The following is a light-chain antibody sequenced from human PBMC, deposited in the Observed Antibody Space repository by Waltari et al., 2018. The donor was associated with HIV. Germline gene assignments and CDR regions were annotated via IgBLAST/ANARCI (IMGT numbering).Light chain of an antibody. CDR2: YDS. J-gene: IGLJ2*01. Sequence: YVLTQPPSVSVAPGETATVTCEGDNIGTHTVHWDQQRPGQAPMMVMNYDSDRPPGIPERFSGSNSGNTAALTITRVEAGDEADYFCQVWDSRSNHLVVFGGGTRLTVL. V-gene: IGLV3-21*04. CDR1: NIGTHT. CDR3: QVWDSRSNHLVV.